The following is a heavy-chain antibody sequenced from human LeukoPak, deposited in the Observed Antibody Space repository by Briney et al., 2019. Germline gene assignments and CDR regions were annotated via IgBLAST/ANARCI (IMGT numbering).Heavy chain of an antibody. CDR3: ARGEGDYVWGSYRFGSSQFDY. D-gene: IGHD3-16*02. J-gene: IGHJ4*02. Sequence: SETLSLTCTVSGGSISSYYWSWIRQPPGKGLEWIGYIYYSGSTNYNPSLKSRVTISVDTSKNQFSLKLSSVTAADTAVYYSARGEGDYVWGSYRFGSSQFDYWGQGTLVTVSS. CDR2: IYYSGST. V-gene: IGHV4-59*01. CDR1: GGSISSYY.